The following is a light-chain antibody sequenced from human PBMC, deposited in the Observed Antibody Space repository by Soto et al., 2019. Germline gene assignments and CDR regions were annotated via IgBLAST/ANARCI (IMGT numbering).Light chain of an antibody. V-gene: IGKV3-20*01. CDR3: QQYGSSPPT. CDR2: GAS. Sequence: EIVLTQSPGTLSLSPGERATLSCRASQSVSSSYLAWYQQKPGQAPRLLIYGASSRATGIPDRFSGSESGTDFTPTISRLEPKDVAVYDCQQYGSSPPTVGQWTKVLIK. J-gene: IGKJ1*01. CDR1: QSVSSSY.